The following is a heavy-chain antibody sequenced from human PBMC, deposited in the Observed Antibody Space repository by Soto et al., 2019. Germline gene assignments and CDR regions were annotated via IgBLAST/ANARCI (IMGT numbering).Heavy chain of an antibody. Sequence: QVQLQESGPGLVKPSETLSLTCTVSGGSISSYYWSWIRQPPGKGLEWIGDIYYSGSTNYNPSLKSRVTISVDTSKNQFSLKLSSVTAADTAVYYCARRSGIYDILTGNYYYMDVWGKGTTVTVSS. V-gene: IGHV4-59*08. J-gene: IGHJ6*03. CDR2: IYYSGST. CDR1: GGSISSYY. D-gene: IGHD3-9*01. CDR3: ARRSGIYDILTGNYYYMDV.